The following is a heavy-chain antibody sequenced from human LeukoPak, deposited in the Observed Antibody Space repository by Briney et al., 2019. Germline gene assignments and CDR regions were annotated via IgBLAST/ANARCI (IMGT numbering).Heavy chain of an antibody. D-gene: IGHD2-21*02. V-gene: IGHV1-69*05. CDR1: GGTFNNSA. J-gene: IGHJ5*02. CDR3: ARDVHGDCGSGWFDP. Sequence: ASVKVSCKTSGGTFNNSAISWVRQAPGQGLEWLGGIMPLFGTAGYAQNFQGRVTITKDESTRTVYLELTSLTSDDTAVYYCARDVHGDCGSGWFDPWGQGTLVTVSS. CDR2: IMPLFGTA.